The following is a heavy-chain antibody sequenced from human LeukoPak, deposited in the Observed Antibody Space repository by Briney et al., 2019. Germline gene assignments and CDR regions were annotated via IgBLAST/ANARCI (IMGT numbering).Heavy chain of an antibody. V-gene: IGHV3-15*01. CDR2: IKSKTDGGTT. J-gene: IGHJ4*02. D-gene: IGHD3-10*01. Sequence: PGGSLRLSCAASGFTFSNAWMSWVRQAPGKGLEWVGRIKSKTDGGTTDYAAPVKGRFTISRDDSKNTLYLQMNSLKTEDTAAYYCTALYGSGSYSDYWGQGTLVTVSS. CDR3: TALYGSGSYSDY. CDR1: GFTFSNAW.